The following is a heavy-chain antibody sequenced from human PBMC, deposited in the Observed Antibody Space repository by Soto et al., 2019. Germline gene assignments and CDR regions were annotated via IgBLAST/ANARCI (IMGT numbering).Heavy chain of an antibody. CDR1: GGTFSSYT. J-gene: IGHJ4*02. CDR3: ARVRNYNWNDVAFDY. Sequence: ASVKVSCKASGGTFSSYTISWVRQAPGQGLEWMGRIIPILGIANYAQKFQGRVTMTTDTSTSTAYMELRSLRSDDTAVYYCARVRNYNWNDVAFDYWGQGTLVTVSS. CDR2: IIPILGIA. V-gene: IGHV1-69*02. D-gene: IGHD1-1*01.